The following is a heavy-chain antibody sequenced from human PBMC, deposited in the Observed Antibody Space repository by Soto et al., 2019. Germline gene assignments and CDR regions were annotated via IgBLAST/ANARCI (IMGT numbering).Heavy chain of an antibody. V-gene: IGHV1-58*02. J-gene: IGHJ5*02. CDR2: IVVGSGNT. Sequence: SVKVSCKASGYTFTSYAMHWVRQAPGQRLEWIGWIVVGSGNTNYAQKFQERVTITRDMSTSTAYMELSSLRSEDTAVYYCAADLYNDILTNYNWFDPWGQGTLVTVSS. D-gene: IGHD3-9*01. CDR3: AADLYNDILTNYNWFDP. CDR1: GYTFTSYA.